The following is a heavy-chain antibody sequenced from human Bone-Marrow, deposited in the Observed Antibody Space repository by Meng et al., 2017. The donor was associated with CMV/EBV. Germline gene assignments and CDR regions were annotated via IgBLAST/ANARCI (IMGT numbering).Heavy chain of an antibody. Sequence: SGGSISRGGYYWTWIRQHPGKGLEWIGYIYYTGNTYYTPSLRSRVTMSVDTSKNQFSLRVTSVTAADTAVYYCARRSMVVSRGGIDYWGQGTLVTVSS. CDR1: GGSISRGGYY. CDR2: IYYTGNT. D-gene: IGHD4-23*01. J-gene: IGHJ4*02. V-gene: IGHV4-31*02. CDR3: ARRSMVVSRGGIDY.